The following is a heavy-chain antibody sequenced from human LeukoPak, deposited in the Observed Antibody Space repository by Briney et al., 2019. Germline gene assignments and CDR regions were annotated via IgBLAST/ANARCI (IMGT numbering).Heavy chain of an antibody. CDR2: IYPGDSDT. V-gene: IGHV5-51*01. Sequence: GESLKISCKGSGYSFTSYWIGWVRQMPGKGLERMGIIYPGDSDTRYSPSFQGQVTISADKSISTAYLQWSSLKASDTAMYYCAKGTDCSSTSCYNQASYYYYMDVWGKGTTVTVSS. CDR3: AKGTDCSSTSCYNQASYYYYMDV. D-gene: IGHD2-2*01. CDR1: GYSFTSYW. J-gene: IGHJ6*03.